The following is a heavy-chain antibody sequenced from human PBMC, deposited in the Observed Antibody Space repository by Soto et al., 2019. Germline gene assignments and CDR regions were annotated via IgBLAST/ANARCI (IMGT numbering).Heavy chain of an antibody. CDR1: GFTFDDYA. J-gene: IGHJ4*02. V-gene: IGHV3-9*01. D-gene: IGHD3-22*01. CDR2: ISWNSGSI. CDR3: AKAQYYDSSGYIDY. Sequence: LRLSCAASGFTFDDYAMHWVRQAPGKGLEWVSGISWNSGSIGYADSVKGRFTISRDNAKNSLYLQMNSLRAEDTALYYCAKAQYYDSSGYIDYWGQGTLVTVSS.